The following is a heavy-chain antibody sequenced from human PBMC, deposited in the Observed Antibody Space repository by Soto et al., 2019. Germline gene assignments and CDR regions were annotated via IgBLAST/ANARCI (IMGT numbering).Heavy chain of an antibody. Sequence: GGSLRLSCAASGFTFSSFAMSWVRQAPGRGLEWVAVISYVGNNKYYGDSVKGRFTVSRDNSKNTMYLEMNSPRDDDTAVYYCARDRSSGWSDVWGQGTTVTVSS. D-gene: IGHD6-19*01. CDR1: GFTFSSFA. J-gene: IGHJ6*02. V-gene: IGHV3-30*04. CDR2: ISYVGNNK. CDR3: ARDRSSGWSDV.